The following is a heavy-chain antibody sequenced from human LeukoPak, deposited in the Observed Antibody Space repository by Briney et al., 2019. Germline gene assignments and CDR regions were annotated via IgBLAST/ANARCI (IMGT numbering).Heavy chain of an antibody. CDR2: ISYDGSNK. V-gene: IGHV3-30*18. CDR3: AKDGNIVVVTYWFDP. Sequence: GRSLRLSCAASGFTFSSYGMHWVRQAPGKGQEWVAVISYDGSNKYYADSVKGRFTISRDNSKNTLYLQMNSLRAEDTAVYYCAKDGNIVVVTYWFDPWGQGTLVTVSS. D-gene: IGHD2-21*02. CDR1: GFTFSSYG. J-gene: IGHJ5*02.